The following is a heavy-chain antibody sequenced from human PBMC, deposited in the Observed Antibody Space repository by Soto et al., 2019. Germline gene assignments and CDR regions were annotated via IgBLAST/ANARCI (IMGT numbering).Heavy chain of an antibody. J-gene: IGHJ3*02. V-gene: IGHV3-23*01. Sequence: PGGSLRLSCATSGFILTTYAMNWVRQAPGKGLEWVSAISSSGESTFYAESVRGRFTISRDNSLNTLYLQMRSLRPEDTAVYYCAHPRGYGVFDAVDIWGQGTMVTVSS. D-gene: IGHD4-17*01. CDR3: AHPRGYGVFDAVDI. CDR1: GFILTTYA. CDR2: ISSSGEST.